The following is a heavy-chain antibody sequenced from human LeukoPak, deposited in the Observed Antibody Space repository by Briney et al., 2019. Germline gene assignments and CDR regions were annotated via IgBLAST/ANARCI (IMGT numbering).Heavy chain of an antibody. CDR1: GGSISSSSYY. CDR3: ASVPGDSSGYNRGPRDY. Sequence: SETLSLTCTVSGGSISSSSYYWGWIRQPPGKGLEWIGSIYYSGSTYYNPSLKSRVTISVDTSKNQFSLKLSSVAAADTAVYYCASVPGDSSGYNRGPRDYWGQGTLVTVSS. CDR2: IYYSGST. V-gene: IGHV4-39*07. J-gene: IGHJ4*02. D-gene: IGHD3-22*01.